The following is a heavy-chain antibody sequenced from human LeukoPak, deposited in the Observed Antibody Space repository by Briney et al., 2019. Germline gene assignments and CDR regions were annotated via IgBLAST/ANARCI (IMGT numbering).Heavy chain of an antibody. CDR1: GDSVSSNSAA. CDR2: TYYRSQWYN. D-gene: IGHD3-10*01. V-gene: IGHV6-1*01. Sequence: SQTLSLTCAISGDSVSSNSAAWNWIRQSPSRGLEWLGRTYYRSQWYNDYALSVKSRISINPDTSKNQFSLQLFSVTPEDTAVYYCARATSPIRFGQFIIDYWGQGTLVTVSS. J-gene: IGHJ4*02. CDR3: ARATSPIRFGQFIIDY.